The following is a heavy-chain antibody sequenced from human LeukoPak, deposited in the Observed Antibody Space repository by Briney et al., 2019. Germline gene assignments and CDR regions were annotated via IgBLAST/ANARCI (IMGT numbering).Heavy chain of an antibody. Sequence: ASVKVSCKASGYTLTNNYMHWVRQAPGQGLEWMGWINPNNGGTNYAQKFQGRVTMTTDTSMNTAYMELTRLESDDTAAYYCARSATLDYWGQGTLVTVSS. CDR3: ARSATLDY. J-gene: IGHJ4*02. V-gene: IGHV1-2*02. CDR2: INPNNGGT. CDR1: GYTLTNNY.